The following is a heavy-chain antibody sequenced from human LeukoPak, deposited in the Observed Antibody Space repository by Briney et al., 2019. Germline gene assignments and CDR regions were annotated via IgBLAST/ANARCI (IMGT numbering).Heavy chain of an antibody. Sequence: PGGSLRLSCAASGFTFSSYAMSWVRQAPGRGLEWVSAISASGDRTYYADSGKGRFTISRDNSKNTLYLQMNSLRAEDTAVYSCAKNGEVLSWFDPWGQGTLVTVSS. J-gene: IGHJ5*02. V-gene: IGHV3-23*01. CDR3: AKNGEVLSWFDP. CDR1: GFTFSSYA. CDR2: ISASGDRT. D-gene: IGHD3-10*01.